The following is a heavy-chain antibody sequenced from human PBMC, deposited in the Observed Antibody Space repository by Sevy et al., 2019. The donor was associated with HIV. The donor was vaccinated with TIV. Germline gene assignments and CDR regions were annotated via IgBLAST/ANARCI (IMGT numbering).Heavy chain of an antibody. CDR2: INHSGST. D-gene: IGHD2-2*01. CDR3: ARHCSGTSCSHAFDI. Sequence: SETLSLTCAVYGGSFSGYYWSWIRQPPGKGLEWIGEINHSGSTNYNPSLKSRVTISGDTSKSQFSLELGSVTAADTVVYYCARHCSGTSCSHAFDIWGHGTMVTAS. J-gene: IGHJ3*02. CDR1: GGSFSGYY. V-gene: IGHV4-34*01.